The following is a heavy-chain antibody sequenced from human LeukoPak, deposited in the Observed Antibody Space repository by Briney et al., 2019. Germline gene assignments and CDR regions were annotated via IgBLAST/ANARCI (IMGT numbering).Heavy chain of an antibody. CDR3: ARYNWNDVVSALDY. CDR2: INPNSGET. V-gene: IGHV1-2*02. D-gene: IGHD1-1*01. J-gene: IGHJ4*02. CDR1: GYTLSGYY. Sequence: ASVKVSCKASGYTLSGYYIHWVRQAPGQGLEWLGWINPNSGETNYAQKFQGGVTLTRDTPISTFYMEVSRLRSDDTAVYFCARYNWNDVVSALDYWGQGTLVTVSS.